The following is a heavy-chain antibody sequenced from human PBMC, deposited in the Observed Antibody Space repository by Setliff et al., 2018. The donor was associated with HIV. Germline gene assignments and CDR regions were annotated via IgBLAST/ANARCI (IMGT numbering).Heavy chain of an antibody. Sequence: GESLKISCAASGFTFSGAEIHWVRQASGKGLEWVGRGYTKTDGGTTDYAAPVKGRFTISRDDSKNTLYLQMNSLKTEDTAVYYCTTDLGGSYHGWNYWGQGTLVTVSS. D-gene: IGHD1-26*01. CDR3: TTDLGGSYHGWNY. CDR1: GFTFSGAE. CDR2: GYTKTDGGTT. V-gene: IGHV3-15*01. J-gene: IGHJ4*02.